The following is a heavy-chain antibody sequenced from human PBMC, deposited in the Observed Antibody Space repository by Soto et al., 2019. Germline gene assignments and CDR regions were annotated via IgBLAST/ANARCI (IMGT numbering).Heavy chain of an antibody. CDR2: IYQRGRS. CDR1: GGSISSGGYS. J-gene: IGHJ6*01. V-gene: IGHV4-30-2*01. CDR3: ARAHYYYGMDV. Sequence: SETLSLTCGVSGGSISSGGYSWNWIRQPPGKGLEWIGYIYQRGRSYYNPSLKSRVTISIVRSKNQFSLKLSSVTAADTAMYYCARAHYYYGMDVWGQGTTVTVSS.